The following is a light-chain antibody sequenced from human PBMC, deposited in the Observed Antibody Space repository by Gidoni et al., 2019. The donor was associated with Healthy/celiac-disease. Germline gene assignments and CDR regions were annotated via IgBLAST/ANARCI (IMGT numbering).Light chain of an antibody. V-gene: IGKV1-9*01. CDR1: QGISSY. CDR2: AAS. J-gene: IGKJ3*01. Sequence: DIQLTQSPSFLSASVGDRVTITCRASQGISSYLAWYQQKPGKAPKLLIYAASTLQGGVPSRFSGSGSGTEFTLTISSLQPEDFATYSCQQLSSSPPTCGPGTKVDIK. CDR3: QQLSSSPPT.